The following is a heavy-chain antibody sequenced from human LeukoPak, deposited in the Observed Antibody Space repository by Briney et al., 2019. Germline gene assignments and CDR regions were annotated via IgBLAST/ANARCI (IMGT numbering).Heavy chain of an antibody. CDR3: ARVPGRVVVPTNY. Sequence: GGSLRLSCAASGFTFSSYAMSWVRQAPGKGLEWVANIKQDGSEKYYVDSVKGRFTISRDNAKNSLYLQMNSLRAEDTAVYYCARVPGRVVVPTNYWGQGTLVTVSS. D-gene: IGHD3-22*01. CDR2: IKQDGSEK. CDR1: GFTFSSYA. J-gene: IGHJ4*02. V-gene: IGHV3-7*01.